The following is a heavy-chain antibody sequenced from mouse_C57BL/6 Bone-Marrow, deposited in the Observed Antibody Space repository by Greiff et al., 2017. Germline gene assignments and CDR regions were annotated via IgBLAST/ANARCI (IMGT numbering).Heavy chain of an antibody. V-gene: IGHV1-59*01. J-gene: IGHJ4*01. CDR1: GYTFTSYW. D-gene: IGHD2-3*01. Sequence: QVQLQQPGAELVRPGTSVKLSCKASGYTFTSYWMHWVKQRPGQGLEWIGVIDPSDSYTNYNQKFKGKATLTVDTSSSTAYMQLSSLTSEDSAVYYCADGYYPRDAMDYWGQGTSVTVSS. CDR2: IDPSDSYT. CDR3: ADGYYPRDAMDY.